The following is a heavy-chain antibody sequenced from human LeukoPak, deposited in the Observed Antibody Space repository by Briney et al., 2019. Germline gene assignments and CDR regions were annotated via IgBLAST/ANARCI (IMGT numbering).Heavy chain of an antibody. CDR1: GFTFSNYY. V-gene: IGHV3-11*06. D-gene: IGHD3-10*01. J-gene: IGHJ4*02. CDR2: ISSSSSYT. Sequence: GGSLRLSCAASGFTFSNYYMSWIRQAPGKGLEWVSYISSSSSYTNYADSVKGRFTISRGNAKKSLYLQMNSLRAEDTAVYYCVGYYYGTGGRRRDYWGQGTLVTVSS. CDR3: VGYYYGTGGRRRDY.